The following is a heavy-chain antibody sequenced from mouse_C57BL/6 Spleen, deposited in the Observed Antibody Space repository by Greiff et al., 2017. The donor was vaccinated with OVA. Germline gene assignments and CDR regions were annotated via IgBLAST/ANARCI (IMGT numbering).Heavy chain of an antibody. V-gene: IGHV1-63*01. J-gene: IGHJ3*01. CDR3: ASHYSAWFAY. Sequence: VQLQQSGAELVRPGTSVKMSCKASGYTFTNYWIGWAKQRPGHGLEWIGDIYPGGGYTNYNEKFKGKATLTADKPSSTSYMQFSSLTSEDTAVYYCASHYSAWFAYWGQGTLVTVSA. CDR2: IYPGGGYT. D-gene: IGHD2-12*01. CDR1: GYTFTNYW.